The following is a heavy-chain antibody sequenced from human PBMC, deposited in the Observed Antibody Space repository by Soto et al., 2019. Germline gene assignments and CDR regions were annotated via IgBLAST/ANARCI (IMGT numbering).Heavy chain of an antibody. V-gene: IGHV3-20*04. CDR1: GLTFDDYG. D-gene: IGHD3-9*01. J-gene: IGHJ4*02. Sequence: PGGSLRLSCAASGLTFDDYGMNWVRQAPGKGLEWVSGINRNGGSLGYADSVKGRFTISTDNVKNSLYLQMNSLRAEDTALYYCARLGGTGYYAGSVYWGQGTQVTVSS. CDR3: ARLGGTGYYAGSVY. CDR2: INRNGGSL.